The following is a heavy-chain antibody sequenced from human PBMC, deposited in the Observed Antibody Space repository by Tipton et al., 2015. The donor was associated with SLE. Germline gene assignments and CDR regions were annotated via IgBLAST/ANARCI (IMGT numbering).Heavy chain of an antibody. Sequence: TLSLTCAVYGGSFSVHYWSWSWIRQPPGKGLEWIGEIDHSRSTNYNPSPKSRVTISRDTSKNQFSLKVTSVTAADTAVYYCARDSIPYDRFGHAFEFWGQGTLVTVSS. D-gene: IGHD3-22*01. J-gene: IGHJ4*02. V-gene: IGHV4-34*01. CDR2: IDHSRST. CDR3: ARDSIPYDRFGHAFEF. CDR1: GGSFSVHY.